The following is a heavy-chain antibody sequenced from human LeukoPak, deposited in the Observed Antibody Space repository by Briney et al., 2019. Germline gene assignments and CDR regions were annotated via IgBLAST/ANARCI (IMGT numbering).Heavy chain of an antibody. V-gene: IGHV2-5*02. CDR2: IYWDDDR. D-gene: IGHD7-27*01. CDR3: AHSSRATAGARGYYFDF. Sequence: SGPTLVKPTQTLTLTCTFSGFSLDASGVGVGWIRQPPGKALEWLALIYWDDDRRYSPSLNTRLTITKGTAENQVILIMTDMDVVDTANYYCAHSSRATAGARGYYFDFWGQGTLVTVSS. J-gene: IGHJ4*02. CDR1: GFSLDASGVG.